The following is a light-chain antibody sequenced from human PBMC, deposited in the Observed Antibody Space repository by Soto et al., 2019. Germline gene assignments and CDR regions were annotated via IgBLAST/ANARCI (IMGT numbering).Light chain of an antibody. CDR1: QTISSW. CDR2: KAS. J-gene: IGKJ1*01. Sequence: DIQMTQSPSTLSGSVGDRVTITCRASQTISSWLAWFQQKPGKAPKLLIYKASTLTSGVPSRFSGGGSGTEFTLTISSLEPDDFATYYCQHYNSYSDAFGQGTKVELK. CDR3: QHYNSYSDA. V-gene: IGKV1-5*03.